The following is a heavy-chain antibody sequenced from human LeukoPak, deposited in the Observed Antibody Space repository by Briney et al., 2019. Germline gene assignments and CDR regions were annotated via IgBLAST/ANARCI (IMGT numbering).Heavy chain of an antibody. CDR1: GGSISSYY. J-gene: IGHJ2*01. CDR2: IYYSGST. D-gene: IGHD3-10*01. CDR3: AREPGSGPLWYFDL. Sequence: PSETLSLTCTVSGGSISSYYWSWIRQPPGKGLEWIGYIYYSGSTNYNPSLKSRVTISVDTSKNQFSLKLSSVTAADTAVYYWAREPGSGPLWYFDLWGRGTLVTVSS. V-gene: IGHV4-59*01.